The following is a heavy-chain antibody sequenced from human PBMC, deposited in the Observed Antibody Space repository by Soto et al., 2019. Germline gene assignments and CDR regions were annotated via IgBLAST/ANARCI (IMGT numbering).Heavy chain of an antibody. J-gene: IGHJ6*03. CDR3: VRRRGYSYGPDYYYYYMDV. CDR1: GFTFSSYG. V-gene: IGHV3-33*01. Sequence: QVQLVESGGGVVQPGRSLRLSCAASGFTFSSYGMHWVRQAPGKGLEWVAGIWYDGSNKYYADSVKGRFTISRDNSKNTLYLQMNSLRAEDTAVYYCVRRRGYSYGPDYYYYYMDVWGKGTTVTVSS. CDR2: IWYDGSNK. D-gene: IGHD5-18*01.